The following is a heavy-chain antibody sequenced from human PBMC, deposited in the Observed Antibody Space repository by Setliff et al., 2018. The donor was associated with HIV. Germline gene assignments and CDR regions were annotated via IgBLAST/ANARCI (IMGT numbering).Heavy chain of an antibody. CDR3: ARDRVRITIFGANDASDI. CDR1: GNTFTNHG. Sequence: ASVKVSCKASGNTFTNHGIHWVRQAPGQRLEWMGWINAGNGKTRYSQKFQGRVTITRDTSASTAYMELSSLRSEDTAVYYCARDRVRITIFGANDASDIWGQGTMVTVSS. V-gene: IGHV1-3*01. CDR2: INAGNGKT. J-gene: IGHJ3*02. D-gene: IGHD3-3*01.